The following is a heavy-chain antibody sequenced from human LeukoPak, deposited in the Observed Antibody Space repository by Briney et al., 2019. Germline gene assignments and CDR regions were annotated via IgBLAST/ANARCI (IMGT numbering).Heavy chain of an antibody. CDR3: ARVRIIMVRGVLDY. CDR2: ISSSSSYI. D-gene: IGHD3-10*01. J-gene: IGHJ4*02. CDR1: VFTFSSYS. V-gene: IGHV3-21*01. Sequence: GSLRLSCAASVFTFSSYSMNWVRQAPGKVLEWVSSISSSSSYIYYADSVKGRFTISRDNAKNSLYLQMHSLRAEDTVVCYCARVRIIMVRGVLDYWGQGTLVTVCS.